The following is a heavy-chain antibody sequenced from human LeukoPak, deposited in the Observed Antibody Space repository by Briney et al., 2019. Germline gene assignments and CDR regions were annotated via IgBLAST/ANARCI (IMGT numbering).Heavy chain of an antibody. CDR2: IGGSGSSR. Sequence: QSGGSLRLSCAASGFTFSSHAMNWVRQAPGKGLEWVSAIGGSGSSRSYADSVKGRFAISRDNSKNTLYLQMNSLRAEDTAVYYCARAAIVGTSYYFDYWGQGTLVTVSS. D-gene: IGHD1-26*01. CDR3: ARAAIVGTSYYFDY. CDR1: GFTFSSHA. V-gene: IGHV3-23*01. J-gene: IGHJ4*02.